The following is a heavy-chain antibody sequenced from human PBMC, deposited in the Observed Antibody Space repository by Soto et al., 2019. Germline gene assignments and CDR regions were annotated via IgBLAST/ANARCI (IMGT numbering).Heavy chain of an antibody. J-gene: IGHJ3*02. D-gene: IGHD3-16*01. CDR3: ARDGGKGGDAFDI. Sequence: QVQLQESGPGLVKPSQTLSLTCTVSGGSISSGGYYWSWIRQHPGKGLEWIGYIYYSGSTYYNPSLTSRVTISVDTSKNQFSLKLSSVTAADTAVYYCARDGGKGGDAFDIWGQGTMVTVSS. CDR2: IYYSGST. CDR1: GGSISSGGYY. V-gene: IGHV4-31*03.